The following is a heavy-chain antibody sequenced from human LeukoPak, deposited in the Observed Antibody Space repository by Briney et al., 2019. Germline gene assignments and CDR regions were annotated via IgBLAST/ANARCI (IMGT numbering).Heavy chain of an antibody. CDR1: GFTFSSYA. D-gene: IGHD3-22*01. CDR3: AKDSSRYYYDSTGRFDY. J-gene: IGHJ4*02. CDR2: ISGSGGST. Sequence: GGSLRLSCAASGFTFSSYAMSWVRQAPGKGLEWVSAISGSGGSTYYADSVKGRFTISRDNSKNTLYLQMNSLRAEDTAVYYCAKDSSRYYYDSTGRFDYWGQGTLVTVSS. V-gene: IGHV3-23*01.